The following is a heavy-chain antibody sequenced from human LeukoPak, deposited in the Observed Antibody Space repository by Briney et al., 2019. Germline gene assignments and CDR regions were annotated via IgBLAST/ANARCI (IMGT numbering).Heavy chain of an antibody. CDR1: GFTFSNAW. J-gene: IGHJ4*02. D-gene: IGHD3-22*01. Sequence: GGSLRLSCAASGFTFSNAWMNWVRQAPGKGLEWVGRIKSKTDGGTTDYAAPVKGRFAISRDDSKNTLYLQMNSLKTEDTAVYCCTTAWKWLYYFDYWGQGTLVTVSS. CDR3: TTAWKWLYYFDY. V-gene: IGHV3-15*01. CDR2: IKSKTDGGTT.